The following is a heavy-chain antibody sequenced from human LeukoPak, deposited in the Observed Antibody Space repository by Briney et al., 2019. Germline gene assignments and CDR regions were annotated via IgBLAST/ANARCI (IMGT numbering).Heavy chain of an antibody. D-gene: IGHD6-13*01. CDR3: ARGNGYSSSWYGGY. CDR2: IRYDGSNK. V-gene: IGHV3-30*02. CDR1: GFTFSSYG. J-gene: IGHJ4*02. Sequence: GGSLRLSCAASGFTFSSYGMHWVRQAPGKGLEWVAFIRYDGSNKYYADSVKGRFTISRDNSKNTLYLQMNSLRAEDTAVYYCARGNGYSSSWYGGYWGQGTLVTVSS.